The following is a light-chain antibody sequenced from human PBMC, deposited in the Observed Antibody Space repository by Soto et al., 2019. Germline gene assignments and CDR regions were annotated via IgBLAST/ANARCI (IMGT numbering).Light chain of an antibody. CDR3: SSYTSSGTYV. J-gene: IGLJ1*01. CDR2: EVS. Sequence: QSALTQPASVSGSPGQSITISCTETTSDVGGYNYVSWYQQHPGKAPKLMIYEVSNRPSGVSNRFSGSKSGNTASLTISGLQAEDEADYYCSSYTSSGTYVFGTGTKLTVL. CDR1: TSDVGGYNY. V-gene: IGLV2-14*01.